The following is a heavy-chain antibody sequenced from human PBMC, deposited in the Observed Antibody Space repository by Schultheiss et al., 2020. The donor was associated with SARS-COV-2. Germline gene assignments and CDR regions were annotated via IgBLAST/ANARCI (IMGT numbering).Heavy chain of an antibody. Sequence: GGSLRLSCAASGFTFSSYGMHWVRQAPGKGLEWVSGVNADGSRTHYADSVKGRFSISRDNSKNTLDLHMGSLRAEDTAVYYCANLCSSTSCYDHWGQGTLVTVSS. CDR2: VNADGSRT. CDR3: ANLCSSTSCYDH. V-gene: IGHV3-23*01. CDR1: GFTFSSYG. J-gene: IGHJ5*02. D-gene: IGHD2-2*01.